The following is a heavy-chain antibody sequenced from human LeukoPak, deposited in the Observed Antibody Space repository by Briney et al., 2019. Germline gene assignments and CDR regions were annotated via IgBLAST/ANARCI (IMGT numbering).Heavy chain of an antibody. CDR2: IYHSGST. J-gene: IGHJ4*02. D-gene: IGHD6-19*01. V-gene: IGHV4-38-2*02. Sequence: SETLSLTCTVSGYSISSGYYWGWIRQPPGKGLEWIGSIYHSGSTYYNPSLKSRVTISVDTSKNQFSLKLSSVTAADTAVYYCARDHPTVAGYQGGIDYWGQGTLVTVSS. CDR1: GYSISSGYY. CDR3: ARDHPTVAGYQGGIDY.